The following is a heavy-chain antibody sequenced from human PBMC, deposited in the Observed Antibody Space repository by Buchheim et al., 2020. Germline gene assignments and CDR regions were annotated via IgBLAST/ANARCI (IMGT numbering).Heavy chain of an antibody. J-gene: IGHJ2*01. D-gene: IGHD5-24*01. CDR1: GFTFSSYG. V-gene: IGHV3-33*01. CDR2: IWYDGSNK. Sequence: QVQLVESGGGVVQPGRSLRLSCAASGFTFSSYGMHWVRQAPGKGLEWVAVIWYDGSNKYYADSVKGRFTISRANSKNTLYLQMNSLRAEDTAVYYCARDRRDGYSLVAYNWYFDLWGRGTL. CDR3: ARDRRDGYSLVAYNWYFDL.